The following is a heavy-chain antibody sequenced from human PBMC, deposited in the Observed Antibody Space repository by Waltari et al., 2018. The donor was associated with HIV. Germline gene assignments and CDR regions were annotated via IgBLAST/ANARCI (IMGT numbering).Heavy chain of an antibody. CDR1: GGSFTGYY. CDR3: ARCKKVAIVAAGNYNWFDP. V-gene: IGHV4-34*01. D-gene: IGHD2-15*01. J-gene: IGHJ5*02. CDR2: ISHSGST. Sequence: QVQLQQWGAGLLKPSETLSLTCAVYGGSFTGYYWTWVRQPPGKGLEWIGEISHSGSTNYNPSLKSRVTISLDASRSQFSRKLTAVSAADTAVCYVARCKKVAIVAAGNYNWFDPWGQGTLVTVSS.